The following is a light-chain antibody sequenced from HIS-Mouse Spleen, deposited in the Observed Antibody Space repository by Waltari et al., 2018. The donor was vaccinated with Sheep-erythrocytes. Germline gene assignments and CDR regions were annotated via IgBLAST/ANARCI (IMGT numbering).Light chain of an antibody. Sequence: IQTTHSPSSLSASRGGNDPITCRASHSISSYLTWYQQKPGKAPKLLIYAASSLQSGVPSRFSGSGSGTDFTLTISSLQPEDFATYYCQQRYSTPYTFGQGTKLEIK. CDR2: AAS. J-gene: IGKJ2*01. V-gene: IGKV1-39*01. CDR1: HSISSY. CDR3: QQRYSTPYT.